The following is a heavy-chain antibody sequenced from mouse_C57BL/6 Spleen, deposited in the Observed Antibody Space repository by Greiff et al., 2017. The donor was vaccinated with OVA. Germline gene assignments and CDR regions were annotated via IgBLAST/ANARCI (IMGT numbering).Heavy chain of an antibody. CDR3: AGGNYMDY. CDR2: IWSGGNT. V-gene: IGHV2-5*01. D-gene: IGHD2-1*01. J-gene: IGHJ4*01. CDR1: GFSLTSHG. Sequence: QVQLKQSGPGLVQPSQSLSITCTVSGFSLTSHGVHWVRQSPGKGLEWLGVIWSGGNTDYNAAFMSRLSITKDNSKSQVLFKRNILQADDTAIYYCAGGNYMDYWGQGTSVTVSS.